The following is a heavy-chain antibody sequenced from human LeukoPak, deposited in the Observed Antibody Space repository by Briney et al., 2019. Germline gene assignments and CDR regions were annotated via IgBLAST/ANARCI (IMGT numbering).Heavy chain of an antibody. Sequence: GGSLRLSCAASGFTFSSYAMHWVRQAPGKGLEWVAVISYDGSNKYYADSVKGRFTISRDNSKNTLCLQMNSLRAEDTAVYYCARATYGSGSYWPDAFDIWGQGTMVTVSS. CDR3: ARATYGSGSYWPDAFDI. CDR1: GFTFSSYA. J-gene: IGHJ3*02. CDR2: ISYDGSNK. D-gene: IGHD3-10*01. V-gene: IGHV3-30-3*01.